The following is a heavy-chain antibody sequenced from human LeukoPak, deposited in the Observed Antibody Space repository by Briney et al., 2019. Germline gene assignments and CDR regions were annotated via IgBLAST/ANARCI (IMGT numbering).Heavy chain of an antibody. D-gene: IGHD4-23*01. J-gene: IGHJ4*02. Sequence: SETLSLTCTVSGGSISSSSYYWGWIRQPPGKGLEWIGSIYYSGSTYYNPSLKSRVTISVDTSKNQFSLKLSSVTAADTAVYYCARGSNSRPRFFRYWGQGTLVTVSS. CDR1: GGSISSSSYY. V-gene: IGHV4-39*07. CDR2: IYYSGST. CDR3: ARGSNSRPRFFRY.